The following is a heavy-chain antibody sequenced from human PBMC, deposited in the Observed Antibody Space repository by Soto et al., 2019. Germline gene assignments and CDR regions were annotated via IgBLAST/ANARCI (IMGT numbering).Heavy chain of an antibody. CDR1: GFTFSRHG. D-gene: IGHD4-17*01. CDR3: ARDDDYPDNGFDY. Sequence: QVQLVESGGGVVQPGTSLRLSCAASGFTFSRHGMHGVRQTPGQGLEWLAVILNDASGHWYADSVKGRFTISRDNFENTLYLQMNGIRLEDTAMYYCARDDDYPDNGFDYWGQGTLVTVSS. CDR2: ILNDASGH. J-gene: IGHJ4*02. V-gene: IGHV3-33*01.